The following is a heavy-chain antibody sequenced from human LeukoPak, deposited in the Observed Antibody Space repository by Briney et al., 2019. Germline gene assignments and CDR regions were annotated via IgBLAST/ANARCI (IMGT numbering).Heavy chain of an antibody. J-gene: IGHJ4*02. CDR2: IYFTGST. CDR1: GGSISSFY. Sequence: PSETLSLTCSVSGGSISSFYWSWLQQPPGKGLEWIGYIYFTGSTDCNPSLKSRVTISVDTSKNQFSLNLRSVTAADTAIYYCARGSNGVVAATFDYWGQGTLVTVSS. V-gene: IGHV4-59*01. CDR3: ARGSNGVVAATFDY. D-gene: IGHD2-15*01.